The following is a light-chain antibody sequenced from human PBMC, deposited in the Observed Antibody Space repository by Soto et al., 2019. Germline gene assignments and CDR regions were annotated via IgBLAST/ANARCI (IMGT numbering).Light chain of an antibody. CDR2: DVS. Sequence: QSALTQPASVSGYPGQSITISCTGTSSDVGGYNYVSWYQQHPGKAPKLMIYDVSNRPSGVSNRFSGSKSGNTASLTISGLQAEDEADYYCRSYTSSSTLLYVFGTGTKLTVL. CDR1: SSDVGGYNY. CDR3: RSYTSSSTLLYV. V-gene: IGLV2-14*01. J-gene: IGLJ1*01.